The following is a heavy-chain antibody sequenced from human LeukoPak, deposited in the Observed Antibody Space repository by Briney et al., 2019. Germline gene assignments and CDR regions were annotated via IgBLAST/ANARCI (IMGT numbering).Heavy chain of an antibody. V-gene: IGHV3-7*01. CDR1: GFTFSSYW. CDR3: ARDPFYGSGSVAPLDY. CDR2: IKQDGSEK. J-gene: IGHJ4*02. D-gene: IGHD3-10*01. Sequence: GGSLRLSCAASGFTFSSYWMSWVRQAPGKGLEWVANIKQDGSEKYYVDSVKGRFTISRDNAKNSLYLQMNSLRAEDTAVYYCARDPFYGSGSVAPLDYWGQGTLVTVSS.